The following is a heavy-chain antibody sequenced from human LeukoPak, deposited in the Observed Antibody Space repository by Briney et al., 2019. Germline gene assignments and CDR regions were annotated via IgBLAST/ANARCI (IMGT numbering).Heavy chain of an antibody. V-gene: IGHV5-51*01. CDR3: VRFALTSSLDH. J-gene: IGHJ5*02. Sequence: GESLKISCKISGYKLTNNWIGWVRQVPGKGLEWMGLIYPGYSDAKSSPSFQGQVTLSVDASISTAYLQLSGLRASDTAIYYCVRFALTSSLDHWGQGTLVTVSS. D-gene: IGHD6-13*01. CDR2: IYPGYSDA. CDR1: GYKLTNNW.